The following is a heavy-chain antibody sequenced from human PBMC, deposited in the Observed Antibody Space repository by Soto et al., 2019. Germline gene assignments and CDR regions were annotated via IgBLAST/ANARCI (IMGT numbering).Heavy chain of an antibody. CDR2: ISYSGST. Sequence: XETLSLTCTVSGGSISSYYWTWLRQSPGRGLEWIGYISYSGSTYYNPSLKSRVTISADTSKNQFSLRMNSMIAADTAVYYCARADPDASVGYWGQGTLVTVSS. D-gene: IGHD2-15*01. V-gene: IGHV4-59*01. J-gene: IGHJ4*02. CDR1: GGSISSYY. CDR3: ARADPDASVGY.